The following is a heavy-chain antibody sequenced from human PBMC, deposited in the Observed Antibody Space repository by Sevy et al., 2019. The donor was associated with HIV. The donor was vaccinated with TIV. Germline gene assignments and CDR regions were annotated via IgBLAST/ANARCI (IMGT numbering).Heavy chain of an antibody. Sequence: GGSLRLSCAASGFTVSSNYMTWVRQAPGKGLEWVSVIYSGGNTYYADSVKGRFTISRDNSKNTMYLQMNSLRVEDTDVYYCARDRRGYCSSTSCYPYCMDVWGQGTTVTVSS. CDR1: GFTVSSNY. V-gene: IGHV3-53*01. D-gene: IGHD2-2*01. J-gene: IGHJ6*02. CDR2: IYSGGNT. CDR3: ARDRRGYCSSTSCYPYCMDV.